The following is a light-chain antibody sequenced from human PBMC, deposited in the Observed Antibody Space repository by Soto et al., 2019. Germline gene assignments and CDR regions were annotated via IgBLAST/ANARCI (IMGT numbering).Light chain of an antibody. Sequence: QSALTHPASVSGSPGQSITISCTGTSSDIGAYNFVSWYQQHPGKAPKLMLYDVNIRPSGVSNRVSGSKSGNTASLTISGLQAEDEADYYCTSWTTSTTMIFGGGTKLTVL. J-gene: IGLJ2*01. CDR2: DVN. CDR3: TSWTTSTTMI. CDR1: SSDIGAYNF. V-gene: IGLV2-14*03.